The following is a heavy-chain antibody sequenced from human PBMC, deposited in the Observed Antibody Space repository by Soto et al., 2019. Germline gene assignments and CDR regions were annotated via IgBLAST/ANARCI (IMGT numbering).Heavy chain of an antibody. Sequence: KTSETLSLTCTVPVGSRSSYSWSWLRRRPGKGLEWVGYIYYSGSTNYNPSLKSRVTISVDTSKNQFSLKLSSVTAADTAVYYCARDRSYYYGPGSRNYYYYGMDVWGQGTTVTVSS. J-gene: IGHJ6*02. CDR2: IYYSGST. CDR3: ARDRSYYYGPGSRNYYYYGMDV. CDR1: VGSRSSYS. D-gene: IGHD3-10*01. V-gene: IGHV4-59*01.